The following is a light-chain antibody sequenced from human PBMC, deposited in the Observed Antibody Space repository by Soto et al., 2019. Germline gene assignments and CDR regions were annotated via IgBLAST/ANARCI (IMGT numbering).Light chain of an antibody. V-gene: IGLV2-14*01. CDR3: SSYTTTSTPGV. CDR2: DVS. J-gene: IGLJ2*01. Sequence: QSALTHPASVSGYPGQSITISCTGTSSDVGGYNYVSWYQQHPGKAPKLMIYDVSNRPSGVSNRFSGSKSGNTASLTISGLQAEDEADYYCSSYTTTSTPGVFGGGTKVTVL. CDR1: SSDVGGYNY.